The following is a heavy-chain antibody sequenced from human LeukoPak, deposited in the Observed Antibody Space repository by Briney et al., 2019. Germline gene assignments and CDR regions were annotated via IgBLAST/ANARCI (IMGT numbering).Heavy chain of an antibody. Sequence: ASVKVSCKASGYTFTSYGISWVRQAPGQGLEWMGWISAYNGNTNYAQKLQGRVTMTTDTSTSTAYMELRSLRSDDTAVYYCARYYRSGGSCHLGAFDIWGQGTMVTVSS. D-gene: IGHD2-15*01. CDR1: GYTFTSYG. V-gene: IGHV1-18*01. CDR2: ISAYNGNT. J-gene: IGHJ3*02. CDR3: ARYYRSGGSCHLGAFDI.